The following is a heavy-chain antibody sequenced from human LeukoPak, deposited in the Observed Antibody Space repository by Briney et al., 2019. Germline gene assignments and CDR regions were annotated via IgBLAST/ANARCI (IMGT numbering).Heavy chain of an antibody. CDR2: IIDSGNSL. CDR3: ARGITIFGVVTRPDY. V-gene: IGHV3-23*05. CDR1: GFTFSSCA. J-gene: IGHJ4*02. Sequence: GGSLRLSCAASGFTFSSCAMSWVRQAPGKGLEWVSTIIDSGNSLYYADSVKGRFTISRDNSKNTLYLQMNSLRAEDTAVYSCARGITIFGVVTRPDYWGQGTLVTVSS. D-gene: IGHD3-3*01.